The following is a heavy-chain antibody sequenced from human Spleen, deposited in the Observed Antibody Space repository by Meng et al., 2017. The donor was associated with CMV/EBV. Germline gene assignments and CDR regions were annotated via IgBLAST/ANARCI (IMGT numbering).Heavy chain of an antibody. Sequence: GESLKISCAASGLGFSSNGMHWVRQAPGKGLEWVAFMRSEGDNKHYADSVKGRCTISRDSSKNTLYLQMDSLRPEDTAVYYCAKDWWLSSRRGAGIDVWGQGITVTVSS. V-gene: IGHV3-30*02. CDR2: MRSEGDNK. CDR1: GLGFSSNG. J-gene: IGHJ6*02. CDR3: AKDWWLSSRRGAGIDV. D-gene: IGHD3-22*01.